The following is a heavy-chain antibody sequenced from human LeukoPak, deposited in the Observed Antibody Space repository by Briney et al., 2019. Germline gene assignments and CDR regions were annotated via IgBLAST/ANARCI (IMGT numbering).Heavy chain of an antibody. J-gene: IGHJ3*02. Sequence: GGSLRLSCAASGFTFSSYGMHWVRQAPGKGLEWVAFIRYDGSNKYYADSVKGRFTISRDNSKNTLYLQMNSMRAEDTAVYYCAKFFRRGYSYGQKGAFDIWGQGTMVTVSS. CDR3: AKFFRRGYSYGQKGAFDI. CDR1: GFTFSSYG. D-gene: IGHD5-18*01. CDR2: IRYDGSNK. V-gene: IGHV3-30*02.